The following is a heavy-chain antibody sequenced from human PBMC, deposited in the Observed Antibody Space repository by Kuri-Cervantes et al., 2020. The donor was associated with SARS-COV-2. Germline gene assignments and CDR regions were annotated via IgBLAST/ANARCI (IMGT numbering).Heavy chain of an antibody. CDR1: GGSISSYY. V-gene: IGHV4-59*08. D-gene: IGHD3-10*01. J-gene: IGHJ4*02. CDR3: ARHYYGSGSYYAVPVLWSH. Sequence: SETLSLTCTVSGGSISSYYWSWIRQPPGKGLEWIGYIYYSGSTNYNPSLKSRATISVDTSKNQFSLKLSSVTAADTAVYYCARHYYGSGSYYAVPVLWSHWGQGTLVTVSS. CDR2: IYYSGST.